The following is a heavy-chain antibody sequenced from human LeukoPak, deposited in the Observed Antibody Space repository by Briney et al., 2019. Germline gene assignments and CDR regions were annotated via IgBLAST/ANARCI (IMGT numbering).Heavy chain of an antibody. CDR3: ARFRFGRNWFDP. CDR2: INYNGAT. Sequence: SETLSLTCTVSGDSISSDYWNWIRQPPGMGLEWIAYINYNGATNYNPSLKSRVTISVDTSKNQFSLKLTSVTAADTAVYYCARFRFGRNWFDPWGQGTLVTVSS. V-gene: IGHV4-59*08. J-gene: IGHJ5*02. D-gene: IGHD3-10*01. CDR1: GDSISSDY.